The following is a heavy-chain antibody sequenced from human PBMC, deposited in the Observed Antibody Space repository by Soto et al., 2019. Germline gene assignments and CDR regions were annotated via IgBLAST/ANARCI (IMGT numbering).Heavy chain of an antibody. J-gene: IGHJ5*02. CDR1: GFTFSSYA. D-gene: IGHD3-16*01. Sequence: GSLRLSCAASGFTFSSYAMSWVRQAPGKGLEWVSAISGSGGSTYYADSVKGRFTISRDNSKNTLYLQMNSLRAEDTAVYYFAKVQHYHGGEWFDRWGQRTLVTGSS. V-gene: IGHV3-23*01. CDR2: ISGSGGST. CDR3: AKVQHYHGGEWFDR.